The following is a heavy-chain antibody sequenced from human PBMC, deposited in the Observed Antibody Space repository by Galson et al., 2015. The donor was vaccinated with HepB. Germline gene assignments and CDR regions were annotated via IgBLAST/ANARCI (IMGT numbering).Heavy chain of an antibody. D-gene: IGHD3-3*01. CDR2: ISGSGGTT. V-gene: IGHV3-23*01. J-gene: IGHJ6*02. Sequence: SLRLSCAASRFTFSSYAMNWVRQAPGKGLEWVSSISGSGGTTYYEDSVKGRFTISRDNSKNTLYLQMNSLRAEDTAVYYCAKGEQNDYDFWIGPYLGGSDYYYGSDVWGQGTTVTVSS. CDR3: AKGEQNDYDFWIGPYLGGSDYYYGSDV. CDR1: RFTFSSYA.